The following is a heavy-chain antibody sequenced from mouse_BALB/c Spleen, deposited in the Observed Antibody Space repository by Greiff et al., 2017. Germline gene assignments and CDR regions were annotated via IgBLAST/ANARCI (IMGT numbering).Heavy chain of an antibody. CDR3: GTEGGYYYAMDY. D-gene: IGHD2-2*01. CDR1: GYSFTGYF. CDR2: INPYNGDT. V-gene: IGHV1-37*01. Sequence: EVQLVESGPELVKPGASVKLSCKASGYSFTGYFMNWVRQSHGKSLEWIGRINPYNGDTFYNQKFKGKATLTVDKSSSTAHMELLSLTSEDSAVYYCGTEGGYYYAMDYWGQGTSVTVSS. J-gene: IGHJ4*01.